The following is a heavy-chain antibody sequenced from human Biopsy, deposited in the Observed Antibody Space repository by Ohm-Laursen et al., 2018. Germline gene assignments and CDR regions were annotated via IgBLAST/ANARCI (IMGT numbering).Heavy chain of an antibody. CDR1: GFTFSTYT. Sequence: GSLRLSCTASGFTFSTYTMNWVRQAPGKGLEWVSCISSRKNYIYYTDSVKGRFTISRDNAKNSLYLQMDSLRAEDTAVYFCARADERRLVPYSFYGVDVWGQGTTVTVSS. J-gene: IGHJ6*02. V-gene: IGHV3-21*01. D-gene: IGHD6-6*01. CDR3: ARADERRLVPYSFYGVDV. CDR2: ISSRKNYI.